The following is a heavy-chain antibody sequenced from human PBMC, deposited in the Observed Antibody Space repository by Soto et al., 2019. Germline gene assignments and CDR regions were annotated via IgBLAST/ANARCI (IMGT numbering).Heavy chain of an antibody. V-gene: IGHV1-69*13. Sequence: SVKVSCKASGGTFSSYAISWVRQAPGQGLEWMGGIIPIFGTANYAQKFQGRVTITADESTSTAYMELSSLRSEDTAVYYCARRRTYYYDSSGYYSFDYWGQGTLVTVSS. J-gene: IGHJ4*02. CDR3: ARRRTYYYDSSGYYSFDY. D-gene: IGHD3-22*01. CDR2: IIPIFGTA. CDR1: GGTFSSYA.